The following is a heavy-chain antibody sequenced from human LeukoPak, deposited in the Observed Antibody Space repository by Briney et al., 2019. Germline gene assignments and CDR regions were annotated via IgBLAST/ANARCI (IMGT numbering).Heavy chain of an antibody. Sequence: ASVKVSCKASGYTLTSYAMHWVRQAPGQRLEWMGWINAGNGNTKYSQKFQGRVTITRDTSASTAYMELSSLRSEDTAVYYCARAGVIARNWFDPWGQGTLVTVSS. CDR3: ARAGVIARNWFDP. D-gene: IGHD3-16*02. J-gene: IGHJ5*02. CDR1: GYTLTSYA. V-gene: IGHV1-3*01. CDR2: INAGNGNT.